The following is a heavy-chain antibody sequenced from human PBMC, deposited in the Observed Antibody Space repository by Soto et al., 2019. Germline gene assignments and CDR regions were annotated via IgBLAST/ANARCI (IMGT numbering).Heavy chain of an antibody. CDR1: GFTVSSNY. J-gene: IGHJ6*02. D-gene: IGHD1-26*01. Sequence: GGSLRLSCAASGFTVSSNYMSWVRQAPGKGLEWVSVIYSGGSTYYADSVKGRFTISRDNSKNTLYLQMNSLRAEDTAVYYCARDPRGGGYCYGMDVWGQGTTVTVSS. CDR3: ARDPRGGGYCYGMDV. V-gene: IGHV3-53*01. CDR2: IYSGGST.